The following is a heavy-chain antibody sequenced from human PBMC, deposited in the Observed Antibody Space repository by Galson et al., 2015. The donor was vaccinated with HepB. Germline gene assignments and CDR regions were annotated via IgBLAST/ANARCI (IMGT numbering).Heavy chain of an antibody. CDR2: IKQDGSEK. Sequence: SLRLSCAASGFTFSSYWMSWVRQAPGKGLEWVANIKQDGSEKYYVDSVKGRFTISRDNAKNSLYLQMNSLRAEDTAVYYCAVVVAAQYMDVWGKGTTVTVSS. J-gene: IGHJ6*03. D-gene: IGHD2-15*01. CDR1: GFTFSSYW. V-gene: IGHV3-7*01. CDR3: AVVVAAQYMDV.